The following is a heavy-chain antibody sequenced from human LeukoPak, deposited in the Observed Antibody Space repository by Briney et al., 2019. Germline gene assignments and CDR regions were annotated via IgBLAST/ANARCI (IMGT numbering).Heavy chain of an antibody. J-gene: IGHJ4*02. D-gene: IGHD3-22*01. Sequence: NPSEALSLTCTVSGGSISSSGYYWGWIRQPPGKGLEWIGSIYYSGSTYYNPSLKSRVTISVDTSKNQFSLKLSSVTAADTAVYYCASPWTYYDSSGYFYWGQGTLVTVSS. V-gene: IGHV4-39*07. CDR2: IYYSGST. CDR1: GGSISSSGYY. CDR3: ASPWTYYDSSGYFY.